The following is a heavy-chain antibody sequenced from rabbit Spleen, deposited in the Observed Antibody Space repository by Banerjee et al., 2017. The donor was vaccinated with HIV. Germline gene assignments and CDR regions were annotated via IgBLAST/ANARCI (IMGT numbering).Heavy chain of an antibody. CDR2: IDPVFGIT. D-gene: IGHD5-1*01. V-gene: IGHV1S39*01. J-gene: IGHJ4*01. CDR1: GFDFSTYG. CDR3: ARDLVGVIGWNFYL. Sequence: QEQLVESGGGLVQPGESLKLFCKASGFDFSTYGVSWVRQAPGKGLEWIGYIDPVFGITYYASWVNGRFTISRTSSTTVTLRMTSLTAADTATYFCARDLVGVIGWNFYLWGPGTLVTVS.